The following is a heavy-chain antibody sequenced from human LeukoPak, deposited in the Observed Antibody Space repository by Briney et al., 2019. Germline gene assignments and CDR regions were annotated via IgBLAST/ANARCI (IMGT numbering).Heavy chain of an antibody. CDR3: ARDRVRGNSNPYFDY. J-gene: IGHJ4*02. Sequence: ASETLSLTCTVSGGSISSSSYFWGWIRQPPGKGLEWIGSIYYNGSTYYNPSLKSRVTISVDTSRNQFSLKLSSVTAADTAVYYCARDRVRGNSNPYFDYWGQGTLVTVSS. D-gene: IGHD4-11*01. V-gene: IGHV4-39*02. CDR1: GGSISSSSYF. CDR2: IYYNGST.